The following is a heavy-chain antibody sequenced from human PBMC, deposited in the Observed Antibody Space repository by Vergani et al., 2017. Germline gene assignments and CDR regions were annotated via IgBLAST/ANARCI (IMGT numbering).Heavy chain of an antibody. D-gene: IGHD3-9*01. J-gene: IGHJ4*02. CDR1: GFTVSSNY. CDR3: ATDPTPYDIWTGYSSPVWRY. Sequence: VQLVESGGGLVQPGGSLRLSCAASGFTVSSNYMSWVCQAPGKGLEWVSVIYSGGSTYYADSVKGRFTISRDNSKNTLYLQMNSLRAENTAVYYCATDPTPYDIWTGYSSPVWRYWGQGTLVTVSS. CDR2: IYSGGST. V-gene: IGHV3-66*02.